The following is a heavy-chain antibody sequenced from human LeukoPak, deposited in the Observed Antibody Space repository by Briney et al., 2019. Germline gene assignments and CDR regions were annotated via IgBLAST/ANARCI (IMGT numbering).Heavy chain of an antibody. J-gene: IGHJ4*02. V-gene: IGHV3-7*01. Sequence: GGSLRLSCAASGFTFSSYWMSWVRQAPGKGLEWVADIKQDGSEKYFVDSVKGRFTISRDNAKNSLLLEMNSLRAEDTAVYHCARFQHCGGDCYPLDYWGQGTLVTVSS. CDR2: IKQDGSEK. CDR1: GFTFSSYW. CDR3: ARFQHCGGDCYPLDY. D-gene: IGHD2-21*02.